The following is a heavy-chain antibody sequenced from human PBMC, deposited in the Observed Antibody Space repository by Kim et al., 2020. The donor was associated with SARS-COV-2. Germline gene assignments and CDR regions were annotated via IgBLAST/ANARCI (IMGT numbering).Heavy chain of an antibody. J-gene: IGHJ6*02. CDR1: GFTFYDYA. CDR2: IRWNSGSI. V-gene: IGHV3-9*01. Sequence: GGSLRLSCAASGFTFYDYAMHWVRQAPGKGLEWVSGIRWNSGSIGYADSVKGRFTISRDNAKNSLYLQMNSLRAEDTALYYCAKEIDRMVRGVVYYYSGMDVWGQGTTVTVSS. D-gene: IGHD3-10*01. CDR3: AKEIDRMVRGVVYYYSGMDV.